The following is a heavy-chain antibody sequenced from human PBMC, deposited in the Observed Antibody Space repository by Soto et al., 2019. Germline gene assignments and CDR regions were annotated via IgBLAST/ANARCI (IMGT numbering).Heavy chain of an antibody. CDR2: IWYDGSNK. Sequence: GGSLRLSCAASGFPFSNYGMHWVRQAPGKGLEWVAVIWYDGSNKYYADSVKGRFTISRDNSKNTLYLQMNSLRAEDTAVYYCASNYAAGTNPYYYYGMDVWGQGTTVTVSS. CDR1: GFPFSNYG. V-gene: IGHV3-33*08. D-gene: IGHD1-1*01. J-gene: IGHJ6*02. CDR3: ASNYAAGTNPYYYYGMDV.